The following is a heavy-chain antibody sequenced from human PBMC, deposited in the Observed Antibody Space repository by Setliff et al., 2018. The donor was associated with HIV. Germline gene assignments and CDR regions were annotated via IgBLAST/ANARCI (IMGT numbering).Heavy chain of an antibody. D-gene: IGHD3-3*01. V-gene: IGHV4-39*01. J-gene: IGHJ4*02. Sequence: PSETLSLTCSVTGAPTSRDNYFWGWIRQPPGKGLEWIANIHSPGTVYYNPSLRSRVTISVDTPQSRFSLELTSVTAADTAVYYCARPSFGIGGGANFDSWGQGTRVTVSS. CDR2: IHSPGTV. CDR3: ARPSFGIGGGANFDS. CDR1: GAPTSRDNYF.